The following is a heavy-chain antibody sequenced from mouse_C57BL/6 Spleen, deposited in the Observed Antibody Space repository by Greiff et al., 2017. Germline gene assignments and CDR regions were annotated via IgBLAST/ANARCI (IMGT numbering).Heavy chain of an antibody. Sequence: QVQLQQPGAELVKPGASVKLSCKASGYTFTSYWMHWVKQRPGQGLEWIGMIHPNSGSTNYNEKFKSKATLTVEKSSSTAYMQLSSLTSEDSAVYYCALYYGSSYWYFDVWGTGTTVTVSS. CDR1: GYTFTSYW. D-gene: IGHD1-1*01. CDR2: IHPNSGST. CDR3: ALYYGSSYWYFDV. J-gene: IGHJ1*03. V-gene: IGHV1-64*01.